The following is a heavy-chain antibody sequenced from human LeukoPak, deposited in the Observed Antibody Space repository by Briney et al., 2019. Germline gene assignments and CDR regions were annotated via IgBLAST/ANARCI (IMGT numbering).Heavy chain of an antibody. D-gene: IGHD2-2*02. V-gene: IGHV3-21*01. J-gene: IGHJ4*02. Sequence: PGGSLRLSCAASGFTFSSYSMNWVRQAPGKGLECVSSISSSSSYIYYADSVKGRFTISRDNAKNSLYLQMNSLRAEDTAVYYCARDPYSAAISDYWGQGTLVTVSS. CDR1: GFTFSSYS. CDR3: ARDPYSAAISDY. CDR2: ISSSSSYI.